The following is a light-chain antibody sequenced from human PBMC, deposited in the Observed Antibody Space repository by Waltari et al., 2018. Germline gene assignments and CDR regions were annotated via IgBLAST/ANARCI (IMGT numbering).Light chain of an antibody. CDR2: GAS. CDR3: QQYNDWPHT. V-gene: IGKV3-15*01. CDR1: QRVGSN. J-gene: IGKJ3*01. Sequence: ETLLTQSPATPSVSPGNRATLSCRASQRVGSNLAWYQQRPGQPPRLLIYGASTRAIGVPDRFSGSGSGTQLTLTISSLQSEDFGIYYCQQYNDWPHTFGPGTKVDIK.